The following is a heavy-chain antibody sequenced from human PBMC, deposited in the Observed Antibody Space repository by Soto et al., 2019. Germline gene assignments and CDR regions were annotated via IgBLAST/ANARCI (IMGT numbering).Heavy chain of an antibody. CDR2: IYYSGST. D-gene: IGHD4-17*01. CDR3: VRVGGYYGDYPNFDY. CDR1: GGSISPYY. V-gene: IGHV4-59*01. Sequence: SETLSLTCTVSGGSISPYYWSWTRQPPGKGLEWIGYIYYSGSTKYNPSLKSRVIISVDRTKNHFSLRLSSVTAADTAVYYCVRVGGYYGDYPNFDYWGQGTLVTVSS. J-gene: IGHJ4*02.